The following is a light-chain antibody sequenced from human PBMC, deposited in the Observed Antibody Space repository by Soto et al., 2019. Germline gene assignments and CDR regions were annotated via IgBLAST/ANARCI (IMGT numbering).Light chain of an antibody. CDR3: QQYNNWPPT. Sequence: VMTQSPATLSVSPGERATLSCRASQSVGSSLAWYQQKPCQAPRLLIYGASTRATGIPARFSGSGSGTEFTLTISSLQSEDFAVYYCQQYNNWPPTFGQGTKVEIK. J-gene: IGKJ1*01. CDR1: QSVGSS. V-gene: IGKV3-15*01. CDR2: GAS.